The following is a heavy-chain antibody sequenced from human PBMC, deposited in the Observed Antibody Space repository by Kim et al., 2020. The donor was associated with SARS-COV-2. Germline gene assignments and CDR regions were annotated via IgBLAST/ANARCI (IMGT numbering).Heavy chain of an antibody. CDR2: INHSGST. Sequence: SETLSLTCAVYGGSFSGYYWSWIRQPPGKGLEWIGEINHSGSTNYNPSLKSRVTISVDTSKNQFSLKLSSVTAADTAVYYCARRITMVRELPVTAYYYGMDVWGQGTTVTVSS. D-gene: IGHD3-10*01. J-gene: IGHJ6*02. V-gene: IGHV4-34*01. CDR3: ARRITMVRELPVTAYYYGMDV. CDR1: GGSFSGYY.